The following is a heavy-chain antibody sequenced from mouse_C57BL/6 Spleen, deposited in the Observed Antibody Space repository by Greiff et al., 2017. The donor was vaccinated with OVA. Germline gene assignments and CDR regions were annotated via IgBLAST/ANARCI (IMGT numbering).Heavy chain of an antibody. CDR2: IDPETGGT. CDR3: TRSEGYDGYYTTYAMDY. J-gene: IGHJ4*01. CDR1: GYTFTDYE. V-gene: IGHV1-15*01. D-gene: IGHD2-3*01. Sequence: VQLQQSGAELVRPGASVTLSCKASGYTFTDYEMHWVKQTPVHGLEWIGAIDPETGGTAYNQKIQGKAILTADKSSRTAYMELRSLISEFSSVYYCTRSEGYDGYYTTYAMDYWGQGPSVTVSS.